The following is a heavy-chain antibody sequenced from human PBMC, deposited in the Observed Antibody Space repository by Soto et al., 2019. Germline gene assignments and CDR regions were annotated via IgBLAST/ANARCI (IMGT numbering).Heavy chain of an antibody. CDR2: ISPYNGNT. Sequence: ASVKVSCKSSGYPFTHYGITWVRQAPGQGLEWMGWISPYNGNTNYGQTLQGRVTLTTDTSTSTVYMELRSLRSDDTAVYYCARVDRFLEWFPDYYYYYGMDFWGQGTTVIASS. D-gene: IGHD3-3*01. V-gene: IGHV1-18*01. CDR3: ARVDRFLEWFPDYYYYYGMDF. J-gene: IGHJ6*02. CDR1: GYPFTHYG.